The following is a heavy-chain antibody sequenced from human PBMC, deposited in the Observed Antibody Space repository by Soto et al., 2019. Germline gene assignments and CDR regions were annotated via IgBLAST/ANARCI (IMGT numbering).Heavy chain of an antibody. CDR1: VFSISNFY. Sequence: SSTXSLTGTFSVFSISNFYFILIRHPPGKGLELIGYISYSWNTNYNPSLKSRVSISVDTSKNQLSLNLTSVTAADTAVYHCERAQMVISRYYFESWGQGTPV. CDR2: ISYSWNT. J-gene: IGHJ4*02. V-gene: IGHV4-59*01. D-gene: IGHD2-21*01. CDR3: ERAQMVISRYYFES.